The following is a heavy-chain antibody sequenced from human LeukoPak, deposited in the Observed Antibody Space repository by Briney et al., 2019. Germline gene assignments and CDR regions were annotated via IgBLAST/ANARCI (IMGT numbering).Heavy chain of an antibody. CDR1: GFTFDEYG. CDR3: ARDRAVMLDY. CDR2: INWNGGST. D-gene: IGHD2-8*01. J-gene: IGHJ4*02. V-gene: IGHV3-20*04. Sequence: GGSLRLSCAASGFTFDEYGMSWVRQAPGKGLEWVSNINWNGGSTGYADSVKGRFTISRDNAKNSLYLQMNSLRVEDTALYYCARDRAVMLDYWGQGTLVTVSS.